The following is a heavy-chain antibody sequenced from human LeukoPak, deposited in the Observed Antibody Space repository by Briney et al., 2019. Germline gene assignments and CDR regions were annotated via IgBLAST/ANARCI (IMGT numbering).Heavy chain of an antibody. Sequence: PSETLSLTCTVSGGSISSSSYYWGWIRQPPGKGLEWIGSIYYSGSTYYNPSLKSRVTISVDTSKNQFSLKLSSVTAADTAVYYCARDGGRSGYYYFDYWGQGTLVTVSS. CDR1: GGSISSSSYY. D-gene: IGHD3-3*01. J-gene: IGHJ4*02. CDR3: ARDGGRSGYYYFDY. CDR2: IYYSGST. V-gene: IGHV4-39*07.